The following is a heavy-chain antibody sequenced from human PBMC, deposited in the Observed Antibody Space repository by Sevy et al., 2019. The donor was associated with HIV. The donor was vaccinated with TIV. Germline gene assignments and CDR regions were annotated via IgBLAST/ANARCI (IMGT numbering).Heavy chain of an antibody. CDR2: IRSKAYGGTP. CDR3: SREGPGRGSSGWYRYDY. CDR1: GFTFGDYA. Sequence: GGSLSLSCTASGFTFGDYAMSWVRQAPGKGLEWVGFIRSKAYGGTPEYAASVKGRFTFSRDDSKSIAYLQMNSLKTEDTAVYYCSREGPGRGSSGWYRYDYWGQGTLVTVSS. V-gene: IGHV3-49*04. J-gene: IGHJ4*02. D-gene: IGHD6-19*01.